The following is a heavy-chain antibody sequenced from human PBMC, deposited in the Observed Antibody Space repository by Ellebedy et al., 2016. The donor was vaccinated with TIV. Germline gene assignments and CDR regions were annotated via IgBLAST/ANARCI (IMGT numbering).Heavy chain of an antibody. V-gene: IGHV3-23*01. CDR3: SAWRSGTHSKLDF. CDR1: GFTFNSYA. Sequence: PGGSLRLSCAASGFTFNSYAMNWVRQAPGKGLEWVSTISSRDGGTYYADSVKGRFTISRDNSKNTLYLQLNWLRTEDTAVYFCSAWRSGTHSKLDFWGQGTLVTVSS. J-gene: IGHJ4*02. D-gene: IGHD3-16*01. CDR2: ISSRDGGT.